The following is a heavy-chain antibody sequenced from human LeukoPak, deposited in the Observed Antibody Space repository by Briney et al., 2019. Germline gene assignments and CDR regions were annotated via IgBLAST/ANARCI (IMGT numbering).Heavy chain of an antibody. J-gene: IGHJ4*02. CDR2: IYGSGVSI. D-gene: IGHD1-26*01. Sequence: GGSLRLSCVASGFTFKNYVMNWVRQAPGKGLEWPATIYGSGVSISYADSVKGRFAISRDNSNNTLYLQMNGLRAEDTAMYYCAKDLGWELPAEAYWGQGILVTVSS. CDR1: GFTFKNYV. CDR3: AKDLGWELPAEAY. V-gene: IGHV3-23*01.